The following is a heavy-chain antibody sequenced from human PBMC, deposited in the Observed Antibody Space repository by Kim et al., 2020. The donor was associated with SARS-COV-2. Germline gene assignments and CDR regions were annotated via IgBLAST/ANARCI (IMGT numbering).Heavy chain of an antibody. Sequence: GGSLRLSCAASGFTFSSYGMHWVRQAPGKGLEWVAVIWYDGSNEYYEDSVKGRFTISRDNSKNTVYLQMNSLRAEDTAVYYCASDRDGYSYGSSGMDVWG. V-gene: IGHV3-33*01. CDR2: IWYDGSNE. CDR1: GFTFSSYG. CDR3: ASDRDGYSYGSSGMDV. J-gene: IGHJ6*01. D-gene: IGHD5-18*01.